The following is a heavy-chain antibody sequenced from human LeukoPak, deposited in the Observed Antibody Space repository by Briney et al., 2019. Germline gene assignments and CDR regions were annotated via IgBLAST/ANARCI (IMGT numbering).Heavy chain of an antibody. D-gene: IGHD6-13*01. Sequence: GGSLRLSCAASGFTFSSYGMHWVRQAPGKGLEWVSSISSSSSYIYYADSVKGRFTISRDNAKNSLYLQMNSLRAEDTAVYYCARDGQQLPFGYWGQGTLVTVSS. V-gene: IGHV3-21*01. CDR1: GFTFSSYG. CDR2: ISSSSSYI. J-gene: IGHJ4*02. CDR3: ARDGQQLPFGY.